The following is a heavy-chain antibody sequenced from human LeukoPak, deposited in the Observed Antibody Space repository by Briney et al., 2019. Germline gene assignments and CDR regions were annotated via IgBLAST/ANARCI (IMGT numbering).Heavy chain of an antibody. V-gene: IGHV4-59*01. CDR2: IYYSGST. J-gene: IGHJ6*02. D-gene: IGHD3-10*01. CDR3: ARSSYGSGSQYYYDLDV. Sequence: SETLSLTCTVSGGSISSFYWSWIRQPPGKGLEWLGYIYYSGSTNSNPSLKSRVTISVDTSKNQFSLKLSSVTAADTAVYYCARSSYGSGSQYYYDLDVWGQGTTVTVSS. CDR1: GGSISSFY.